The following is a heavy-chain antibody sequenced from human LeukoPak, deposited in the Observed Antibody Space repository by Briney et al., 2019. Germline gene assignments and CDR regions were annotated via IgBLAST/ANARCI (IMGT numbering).Heavy chain of an antibody. CDR3: AKERDAVYSSSWYPEGSYYYYGMDV. Sequence: GGSLRLSCAASGFTFSSYGMHWVRQAPGKGLEWVAVISYDGSNKYYADSVKGRFTISRDNSKNTLYPQMNSLRAEDTAVYYCAKERDAVYSSSWYPEGSYYYYGMDVWGQGTTVTVSS. D-gene: IGHD6-13*01. J-gene: IGHJ6*02. CDR2: ISYDGSNK. CDR1: GFTFSSYG. V-gene: IGHV3-30*18.